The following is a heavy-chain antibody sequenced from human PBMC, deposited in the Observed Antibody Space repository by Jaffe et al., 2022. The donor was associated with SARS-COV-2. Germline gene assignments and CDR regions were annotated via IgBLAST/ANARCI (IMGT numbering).Heavy chain of an antibody. CDR1: GGTFSSYA. D-gene: IGHD3-22*01. CDR2: IIPIFGTA. V-gene: IGHV1-69*01. J-gene: IGHJ3*02. Sequence: QVQLVQSGAEVKKPGSSVKVSCKASGGTFSSYAISWVRQAPGQGLEWMGGIIPIFGTANYAQKFQGRVTITADESTSTAYMELSSLRSEDTAVYYCARSPYYYDSSGTYRGGAFDIWGQGTMVTVSS. CDR3: ARSPYYYDSSGTYRGGAFDI.